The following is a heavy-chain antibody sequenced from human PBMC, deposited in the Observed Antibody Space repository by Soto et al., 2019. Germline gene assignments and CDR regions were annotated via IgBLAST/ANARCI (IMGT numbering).Heavy chain of an antibody. CDR1: GGTFSSYA. V-gene: IGHV1-69*01. Sequence: QVQLVQSGAEVKKPGSSVKVSCKASGGTFSSYAISWVRQSPGQGLEWMGGIIPIFGTANYAQKFQGRGTITADESTSTAYMELSSLRSEDTAVYYCARVGSGGSYHFDYWGQGTLVTVSS. CDR3: ARVGSGGSYHFDY. CDR2: IIPIFGTA. J-gene: IGHJ4*02. D-gene: IGHD1-26*01.